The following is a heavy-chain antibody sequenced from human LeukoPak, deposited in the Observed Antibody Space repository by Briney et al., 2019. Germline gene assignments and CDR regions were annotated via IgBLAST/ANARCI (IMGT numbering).Heavy chain of an antibody. Sequence: SETLSLTCTVSGDSIGSYYWSWIRQSAGKRLEWIGRMYSSGTTDYNPSLQSRVTMSIDTSKNQFSLKLSSVTAADTAVYFCARGPYSYDSSGAFDIWGQGTMVTVSS. D-gene: IGHD3-22*01. J-gene: IGHJ3*02. CDR2: MYSSGTT. CDR1: GDSIGSYY. CDR3: ARGPYSYDSSGAFDI. V-gene: IGHV4-4*07.